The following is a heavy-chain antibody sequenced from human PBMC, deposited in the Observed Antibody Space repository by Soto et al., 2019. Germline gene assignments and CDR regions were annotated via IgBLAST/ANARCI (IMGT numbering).Heavy chain of an antibody. J-gene: IGHJ6*02. V-gene: IGHV4-4*02. D-gene: IGHD2-2*01. CDR3: ARDDHIVVVPTSLGAMDV. CDR1: GGSISSNKW. Sequence: SETLSLTCAVYGGSISSNKWWSWVRQPPGKGLEWIGEIYHSGSTNYNPSLKGRVTISLDKSKDQFSLKLTSVTAADSAVYYCARDDHIVVVPTSLGAMDVWGQGTTVTV. CDR2: IYHSGST.